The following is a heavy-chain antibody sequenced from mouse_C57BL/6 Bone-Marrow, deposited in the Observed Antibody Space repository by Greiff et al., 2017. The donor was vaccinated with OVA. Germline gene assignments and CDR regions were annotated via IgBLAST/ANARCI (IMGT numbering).Heavy chain of an antibody. Sequence: VQLQQSGAELVRPGASVKLSCTASGFNIKDDYMHWVKQRPEQGLEWIGWIDPENGDTESASKFQGKATITADTSSNTAYLQLSSLTSEDTAVYYCTTVRYFDYWGQGTTLTVSS. J-gene: IGHJ2*01. CDR3: TTVRYFDY. V-gene: IGHV14-4*01. CDR1: GFNIKDDY. CDR2: IDPENGDT.